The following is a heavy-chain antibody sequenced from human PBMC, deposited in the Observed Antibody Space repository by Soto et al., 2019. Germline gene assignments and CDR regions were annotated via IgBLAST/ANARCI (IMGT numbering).Heavy chain of an antibody. V-gene: IGHV4-30-4*01. D-gene: IGHD2-15*01. CDR3: GTYGRGSGGRCYLGN. CDR2: MYYSGST. J-gene: IGHJ4*02. CDR1: GGSISSGDYY. Sequence: QVQLQESGPGLVKPSQTLSLTCTVSGGSISSGDYYWSWIRQPPGKGLEWIGYMYYSGSTYYNPTIQSRDTRSVGTAKNQVSRKLSSVTAADTAVYYCGTYGRGSGGRCYLGNGGQGTLVTVYS.